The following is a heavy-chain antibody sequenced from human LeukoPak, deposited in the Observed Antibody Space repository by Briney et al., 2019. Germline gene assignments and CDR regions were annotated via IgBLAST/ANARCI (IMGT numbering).Heavy chain of an antibody. J-gene: IGHJ4*02. V-gene: IGHV5-51*01. CDR3: AIRVYCSGGPCYDGSLVY. D-gene: IGHD2-15*01. Sequence: RGESLKISCKGSGYSFTSYWIHWVRQMPGKGLESMGIIYPDASDTKYSPSFQGQVTISADKSISTAYLQWSSLKASDTAMYFCAIRVYCSGGPCYDGSLVYWGQGTLVTVSS. CDR1: GYSFTSYW. CDR2: IYPDASDT.